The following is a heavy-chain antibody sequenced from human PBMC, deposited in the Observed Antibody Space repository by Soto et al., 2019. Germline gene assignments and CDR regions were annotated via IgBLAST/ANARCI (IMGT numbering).Heavy chain of an antibody. V-gene: IGHV3-53*01. J-gene: IGHJ5*02. CDR2: MYSDGSP. CDR1: GFIVSSNY. CDR3: ARFVEAPQS. Sequence: DVQLVESGGGLIQPGGSLRLSCTASGFIVSSNYMSWVRQAPGKGLEWVSIMYSDGSPYYADSVKGRFTISRDNSKNTEYLQMDDLRAEDAAVYYCARFVEAPQSWGPGTLVTVSS.